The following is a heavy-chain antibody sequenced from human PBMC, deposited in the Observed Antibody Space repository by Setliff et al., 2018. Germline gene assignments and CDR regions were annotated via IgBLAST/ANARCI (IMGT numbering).Heavy chain of an antibody. CDR3: VRGRTTYYFDY. D-gene: IGHD4-4*01. CDR1: GGSLSNYY. V-gene: IGHV4-59*01. CDR2: VDHSGST. J-gene: IGHJ4*02. Sequence: PSETLSLTCTVYGGSLSNYYWSWIRQPPGKGLEWIGYVDHSGSTNFSPSLKSRGTISVDTSKTQVSLTLTSVTAADTAVYYCVRGRTTYYFDYWGQGTLVTVSS.